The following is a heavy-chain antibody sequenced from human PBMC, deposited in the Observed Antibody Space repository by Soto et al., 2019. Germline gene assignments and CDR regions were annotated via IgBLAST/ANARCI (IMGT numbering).Heavy chain of an antibody. CDR3: ARDRGIAAAGTEDY. CDR2: ISAYNGNT. D-gene: IGHD6-13*01. J-gene: IGHJ4*02. CDR1: GYTFTSYG. Sequence: ASVKVSCKASGYTFTSYGISWVRQALGQGLEWMGWISAYNGNTNYAQKLQGRVTMTTDTSTSTAYMELRSLRSDDTAVYYCARDRGIAAAGTEDYWGQGTLVTVSS. V-gene: IGHV1-18*01.